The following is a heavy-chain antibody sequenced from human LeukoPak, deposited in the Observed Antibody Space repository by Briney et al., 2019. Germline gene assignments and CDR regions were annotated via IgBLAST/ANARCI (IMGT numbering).Heavy chain of an antibody. CDR1: GDSFTSYW. CDR2: IYPGDSDT. CDR3: ARAPYETTKRFDY. J-gene: IGHJ4*02. V-gene: IGHV5-51*01. D-gene: IGHD4-17*01. Sequence: GESLKISCKGSGDSFTSYWIGWVRQMPGKGLEWMGIIYPGDSDTRYSPSFQGQVTISADKSISTAYLQWSSLKASDTAMYYCARAPYETTKRFDYWGQGTLVTVSS.